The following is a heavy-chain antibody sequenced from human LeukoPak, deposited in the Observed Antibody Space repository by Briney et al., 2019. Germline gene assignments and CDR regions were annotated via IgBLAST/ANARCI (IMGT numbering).Heavy chain of an antibody. CDR2: IYHGETT. Sequence: SETLSLTCTVSGDSVTSSTYYWGWIRQPPGKGLEWIGSIYHGETTYYNPSLKSRVTISAATSKNQFSLKLTSVTAADTAVYYCARQGDSNGYSTLDYWGPGTLVTVSS. J-gene: IGHJ4*02. V-gene: IGHV4-39*01. CDR1: GDSVTSSTYY. CDR3: ARQGDSNGYSTLDY. D-gene: IGHD3-22*01.